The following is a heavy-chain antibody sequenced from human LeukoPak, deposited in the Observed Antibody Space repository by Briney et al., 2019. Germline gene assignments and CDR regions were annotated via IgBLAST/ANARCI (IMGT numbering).Heavy chain of an antibody. D-gene: IGHD2-15*01. CDR1: GGSISSGGYY. CDR2: IYCSGST. CDR3: ARGADCSGGSCYPGNWFDP. Sequence: PSQTLSLTCTVSGGSISSGGYYWSWIRQHPGEGLEWIGYIYCSGSTYYNPSLKSRVTISVDTSKNQFSLKLSSVTAADTAVYYCARGADCSGGSCYPGNWFDPWGQGTLVTVSS. V-gene: IGHV4-31*03. J-gene: IGHJ5*02.